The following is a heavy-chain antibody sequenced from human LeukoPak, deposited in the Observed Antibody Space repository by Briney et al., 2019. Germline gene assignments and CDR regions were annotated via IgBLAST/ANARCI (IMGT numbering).Heavy chain of an antibody. D-gene: IGHD4-17*01. CDR3: ARGGYGDRIDY. Sequence: GASVKVSCKASGYTFTGYYINWVRQAPGQGLEWMGWINPNSGGTNYAQKFQGRVTMTSDTSISTAYMELSRLRSEDTAVYYCARGGYGDRIDYWGQGTLVSVSS. CDR1: GYTFTGYY. V-gene: IGHV1-2*02. J-gene: IGHJ4*02. CDR2: INPNSGGT.